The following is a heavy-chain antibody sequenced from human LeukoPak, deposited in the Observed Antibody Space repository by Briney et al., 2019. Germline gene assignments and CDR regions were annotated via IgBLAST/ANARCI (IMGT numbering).Heavy chain of an antibody. CDR3: VRENARSVPTAVSPLDD. CDR2: IYTSGRT. Sequence: PSQTLSLTCTVSGGSIGSGPYYWSWIRQPAGKGLEWIGRIYTSGRTDYSPSLKSRGTISADTSKNHFSLKLSSVTAADTAVYYCVRENARSVPTAVSPLDDWGQGTLVTVSS. V-gene: IGHV4-61*02. J-gene: IGHJ4*02. CDR1: GGSIGSGPYY. D-gene: IGHD2-2*01.